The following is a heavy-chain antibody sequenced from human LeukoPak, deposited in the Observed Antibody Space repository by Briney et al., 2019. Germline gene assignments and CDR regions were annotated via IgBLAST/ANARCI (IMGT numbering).Heavy chain of an antibody. CDR2: INHSGST. CDR3: ARPPESEYQRPKASFDY. Sequence: SETLSLTCAVYGGSFSGYYWSWIRQPPGKGLEWIGEINHSGSTNYNPSLKSRVTISVDTSKNQFSLKLSSVTAADTAVYYCARPPESEYQRPKASFDYGGQGTLVTVSS. V-gene: IGHV4-34*01. CDR1: GGSFSGYY. D-gene: IGHD2-2*01. J-gene: IGHJ4*02.